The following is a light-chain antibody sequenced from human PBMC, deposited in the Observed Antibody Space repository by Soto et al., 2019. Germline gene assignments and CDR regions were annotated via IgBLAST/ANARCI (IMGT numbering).Light chain of an antibody. CDR3: SSYTSATTYV. CDR1: SSGVGAYNY. J-gene: IGLJ1*01. V-gene: IGLV2-14*01. CDR2: DVS. Sequence: QSVLTQPASVSGSPGQSITISCTGTSSGVGAYNYDSWYQQYPGEAPKVIIYDVSHRPAGVSNRLSGSKSGNTASLTISGLQTQDEADYYCSSYTSATTYVFGTGTKVTVL.